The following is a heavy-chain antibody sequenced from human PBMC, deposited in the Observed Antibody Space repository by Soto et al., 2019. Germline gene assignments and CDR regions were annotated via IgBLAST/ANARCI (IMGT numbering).Heavy chain of an antibody. Sequence: SETLSLTCAVYGGSFSGYYWSWIRQPPGKGLEWIGEINHSGSTNYNPSLKSRVTISVDTSKNQFSLKLSSVTAADTAVYYCASYYYDSSGTYYFDYWGQGTLVTVSS. V-gene: IGHV4-34*01. D-gene: IGHD3-22*01. CDR3: ASYYYDSSGTYYFDY. CDR2: INHSGST. CDR1: GGSFSGYY. J-gene: IGHJ4*02.